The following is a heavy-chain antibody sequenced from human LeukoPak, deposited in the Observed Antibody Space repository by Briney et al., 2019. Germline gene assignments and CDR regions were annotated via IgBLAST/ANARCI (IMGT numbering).Heavy chain of an antibody. D-gene: IGHD2-2*02. CDR1: GGSFSGYY. V-gene: IGHV4-34*01. Sequence: PSETLSLTCAVYGGSFSGYYWSWIRQPPGKGLEWIGEINHSGSTNYNPSLKSRVTISVDTSKNQSSLKLSSVTAADTAVYYCARAPALGYCSSTSCYRGGFDYWGQGTLVTVSS. J-gene: IGHJ4*02. CDR3: ARAPALGYCSSTSCYRGGFDY. CDR2: INHSGST.